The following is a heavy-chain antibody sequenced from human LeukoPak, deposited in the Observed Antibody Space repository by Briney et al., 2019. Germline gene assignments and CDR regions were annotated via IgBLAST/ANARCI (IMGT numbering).Heavy chain of an antibody. D-gene: IGHD3-16*01. V-gene: IGHV4-30-4*08. CDR3: ARTRSRGLNWFDP. CDR2: IYYSGST. J-gene: IGHJ5*02. Sequence: SETLSLTCTVSGGSISSGDYYWSWIRQPPGKGLEWIGYIYYSGSTYYNPSLKSRVTISVDTSKNQFSLKLSSVTAADTAVYYCARTRSRGLNWFDPWGQGTPVTVSS. CDR1: GGSISSGDYY.